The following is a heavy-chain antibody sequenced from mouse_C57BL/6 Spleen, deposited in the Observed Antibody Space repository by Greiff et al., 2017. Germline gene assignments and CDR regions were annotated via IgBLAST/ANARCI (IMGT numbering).Heavy chain of an antibody. Sequence: VQLKESGPELVKPGASVKISCKASGYSFTGYYMHWVKQSPEKSLEWIGEINPSTGGTTYNQKFKAKATLTVDKSSSTAYMQLKILTSADSAVDYCARSYYGSSYRYFDVWGTGTTVTVSS. CDR1: GYSFTGYY. CDR2: INPSTGGT. V-gene: IGHV1-42*01. D-gene: IGHD1-1*01. CDR3: ARSYYGSSYRYFDV. J-gene: IGHJ1*03.